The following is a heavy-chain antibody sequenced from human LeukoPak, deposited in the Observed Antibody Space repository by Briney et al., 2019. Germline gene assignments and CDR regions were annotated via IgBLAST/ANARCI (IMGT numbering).Heavy chain of an antibody. CDR3: ARDIRYCSSTSCYFGFDY. J-gene: IGHJ4*02. D-gene: IGHD2-2*01. V-gene: IGHV1-18*01. CDR1: GYTFTSYG. CDR2: ISAYNGNT. Sequence: ASVKVSCKASGYTFTSYGISWVRQAPGQGLEWMGWISAYNGNTNYAQKLQGRVTMTTDTSTSTAYMELRSLRSDDTAVYYCARDIRYCSSTSCYFGFDYWGQGTLVTVSS.